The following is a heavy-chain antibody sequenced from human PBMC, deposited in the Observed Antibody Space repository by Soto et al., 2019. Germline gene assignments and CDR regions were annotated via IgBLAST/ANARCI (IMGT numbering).Heavy chain of an antibody. CDR3: ARVAARPPHYYYGMDV. J-gene: IGHJ6*02. CDR2: INPNSGGA. D-gene: IGHD6-6*01. V-gene: IGHV1-2*02. CDR1: GYTFTGYY. Sequence: ASVKVSCKASGYTFTGYYMHWARQAPGQGLEWMGWINPNSGGANYAQKFQGRVTMTRDTSISTAYMELSRLRSDDTAVYYCARVAARPPHYYYGMDVWGQGTTVIVSS.